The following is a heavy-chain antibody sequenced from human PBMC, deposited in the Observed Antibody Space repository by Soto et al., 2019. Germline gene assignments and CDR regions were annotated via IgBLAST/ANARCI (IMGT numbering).Heavy chain of an antibody. V-gene: IGHV4-59*01. Sequence: QVQLQESGPGLVKPSETLSLTCTVSGGSLSSYYWIWIRQPPGKGLEWIGSIYNSGSTNYNPSLKSRVPISVDTSKKQFSLKLSSVTAADTAVYYCARGYCSSTSCYEFDYWGQGTLVTVSS. CDR2: IYNSGST. D-gene: IGHD2-2*01. J-gene: IGHJ4*02. CDR3: ARGYCSSTSCYEFDY. CDR1: GGSLSSYY.